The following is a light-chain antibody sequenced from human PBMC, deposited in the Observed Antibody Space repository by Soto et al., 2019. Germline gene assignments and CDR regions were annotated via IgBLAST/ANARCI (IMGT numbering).Light chain of an antibody. V-gene: IGKV3-15*01. CDR2: DTS. CDR1: QSVGTS. CDR3: QQYNNWPPIT. Sequence: EIVLTQSPVTLSLSPGERGTLSCRASQSVGTSLAWYQQKPGQAPRLLIYDTSTRATGIPARFSGSGSGTEFTLTISSLQSEDFAVYYCQQYNNWPPITFGQGTRLEIK. J-gene: IGKJ5*01.